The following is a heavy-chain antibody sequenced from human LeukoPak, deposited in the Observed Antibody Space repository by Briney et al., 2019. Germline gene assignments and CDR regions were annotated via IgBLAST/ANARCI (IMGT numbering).Heavy chain of an antibody. V-gene: IGHV3-23*01. J-gene: IGHJ5*02. D-gene: IGHD3-16*01. CDR3: ASFAWGPKGSDP. CDR2: ISGSGGST. Sequence: GSLRLSCAASGFTFSSYAMSWVRQAPGKGLEWVSAISGSGGSTYYADSVKGRFTISRDNSKNTLYLQMDSLRAEDTAVYYCASFAWGPKGSDPWGQGTLVTVSS. CDR1: GFTFSSYA.